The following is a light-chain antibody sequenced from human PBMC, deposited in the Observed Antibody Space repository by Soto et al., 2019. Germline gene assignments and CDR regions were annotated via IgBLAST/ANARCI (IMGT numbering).Light chain of an antibody. V-gene: IGLV2-14*01. CDR2: EVR. CDR3: SSYTRSSTLI. Sequence: ALTHPASVSGSPGQSITISCTGTSSDVGGYNYVSWYRQHPGKAPKLMIYEVRNRPSGVSNRFSGSKSGNTASLTISGLQAEDEADYYCSSYTRSSTLIFGIGTKVTVL. J-gene: IGLJ1*01. CDR1: SSDVGGYNY.